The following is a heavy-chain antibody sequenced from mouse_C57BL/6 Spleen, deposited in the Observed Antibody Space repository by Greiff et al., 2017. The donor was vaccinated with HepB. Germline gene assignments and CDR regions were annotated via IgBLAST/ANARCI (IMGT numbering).Heavy chain of an antibody. CDR2: IYPGGGYT. Sequence: QVQLQQSGAELVRPGTSVKMSCKASGYTFTNYWVGWAKQRPGQGLEWIGDIYPGGGYTNYNEKFKGKATLTADKSSSTAYMQFSSLTSEDSAIYYCARHYGSSYGYFDVWGTGTTVTVSS. CDR1: GYTFTNYW. CDR3: ARHYGSSYGYFDV. V-gene: IGHV1-63*01. D-gene: IGHD1-1*01. J-gene: IGHJ1*03.